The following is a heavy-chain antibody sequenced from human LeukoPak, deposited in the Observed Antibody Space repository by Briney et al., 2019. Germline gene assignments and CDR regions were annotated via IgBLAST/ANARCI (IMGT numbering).Heavy chain of an antibody. Sequence: SETLSLTCTVSGGSISSYYRSWIRQPPGKGLEWIGYIYYSGSTNYNPSLKSRVTISVDTSKNQFSLKLSSVTAADTAVYYCARAGGARNLAFDYWGQGTLVTVSS. D-gene: IGHD3-10*01. CDR2: IYYSGST. CDR3: ARAGGARNLAFDY. CDR1: GGSISSYY. V-gene: IGHV4-59*01. J-gene: IGHJ4*02.